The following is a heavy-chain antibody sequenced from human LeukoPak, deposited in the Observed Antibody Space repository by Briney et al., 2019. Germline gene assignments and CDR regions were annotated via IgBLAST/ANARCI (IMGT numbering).Heavy chain of an antibody. CDR3: ARAQLGYCSGGSCYLNWFDP. D-gene: IGHD2-15*01. Sequence: SETLSLTCTVPGGSISSGGYYWSWIRQHPGKGLEWIGYIYYSGSTYYNPSLKSRVTISVDTSKNQFSLKLSSVTAADTAVYYCARAQLGYCSGGSCYLNWFDPWGQGTLVTVSS. V-gene: IGHV4-31*03. CDR2: IYYSGST. J-gene: IGHJ5*02. CDR1: GGSISSGGYY.